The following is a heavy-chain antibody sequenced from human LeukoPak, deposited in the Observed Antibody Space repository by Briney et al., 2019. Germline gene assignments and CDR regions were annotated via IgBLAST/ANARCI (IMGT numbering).Heavy chain of an antibody. D-gene: IGHD6-19*01. CDR2: IYSGGYT. Sequence: GGSLRLSCAASGFTVNTNYMSWVRQAPGKGLEWVSIIYSGGYTYYADSVKGRFTTSRDNSKNTLYLQMNSLRDEDTAVYYCARGYSSGFGNWGQGTLVTVSS. J-gene: IGHJ4*02. CDR1: GFTVNTNY. V-gene: IGHV3-53*01. CDR3: ARGYSSGFGN.